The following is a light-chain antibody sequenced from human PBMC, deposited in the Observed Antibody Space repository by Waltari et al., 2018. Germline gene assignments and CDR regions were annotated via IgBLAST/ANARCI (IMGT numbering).Light chain of an antibody. CDR3: MQRMEFPLT. Sequence: VVLTQTPLSLPVTLGEPASISCTSSQSLVVRADGNTYLDWFLRKPGQSPQRLIFMVSHRASGVPDRFSGSGSGSDFTLQISRVEADDVGIYYCMQRMEFPLTFGGGTKVEIK. J-gene: IGKJ4*01. V-gene: IGKV2-40*01. CDR2: MVS. CDR1: QSLVVRADGNTY.